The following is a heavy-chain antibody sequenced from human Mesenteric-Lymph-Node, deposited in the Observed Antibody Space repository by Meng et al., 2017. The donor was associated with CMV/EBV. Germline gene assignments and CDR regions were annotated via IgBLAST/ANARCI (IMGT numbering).Heavy chain of an antibody. CDR3: ARFSSFTTSLLVAGSLYFDY. CDR2: MNPRNGFT. V-gene: IGHV1-2*02. J-gene: IGHJ4*02. D-gene: IGHD2-15*01. Sequence: ASVPVSCKASGYTFTGYYIHWVRQAPGQGLEWMGWMNPRNGFTNFAQQFQGRVTMTRDTSITTADMELNRLKSDDTAVYYCARFSSFTTSLLVAGSLYFDYWGQGTLVTVSS. CDR1: GYTFTGYY.